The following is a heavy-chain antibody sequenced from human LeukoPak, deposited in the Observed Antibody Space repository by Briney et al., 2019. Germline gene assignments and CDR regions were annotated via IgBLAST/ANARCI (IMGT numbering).Heavy chain of an antibody. J-gene: IGHJ4*02. Sequence: ASVKVSCKASGYTFTAYYMHGVRQAPGQGLEWREWINPKSGDTKYSQKFQGRVTMTRDTSISTAYMELSRLRSDDTAVYYCATQRGSYLWGTDFDYWGQGTLVTVSS. D-gene: IGHD3-16*01. CDR3: ATQRGSYLWGTDFDY. CDR1: GYTFTAYY. V-gene: IGHV1-2*02. CDR2: INPKSGDT.